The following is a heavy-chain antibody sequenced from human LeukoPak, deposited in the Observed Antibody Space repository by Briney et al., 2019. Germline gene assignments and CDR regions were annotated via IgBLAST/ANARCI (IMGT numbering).Heavy chain of an antibody. Sequence: GGSLRLSCAASGFTFSTYSMNWVRQAPGKGLEWVSYISSSSNSIYYADSVKGRFTISRDNVDNVVHLQMSSLRNEDTAFYYCARVAVAGPTGWFDSWGQGTLVTVSS. V-gene: IGHV3-48*02. J-gene: IGHJ5*01. CDR2: ISSSSNSI. D-gene: IGHD6-19*01. CDR1: GFTFSTYS. CDR3: ARVAVAGPTGWFDS.